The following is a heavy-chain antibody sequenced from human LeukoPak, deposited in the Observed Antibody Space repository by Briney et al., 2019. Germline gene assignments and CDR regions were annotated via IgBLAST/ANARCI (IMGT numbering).Heavy chain of an antibody. CDR2: FILMFGTA. D-gene: IGHD2-2*01. V-gene: IGHV1-69*01. Sequence: GASVKVSCKASGGTFSNYAISWVRQAPGQGLEWMGGFILMFGTADYAQRFRGRVTITADESTSTAYMELRSLRSEDTAVYYCARAYCTSTSCFHDAFDIWGQGTMVTVSS. J-gene: IGHJ3*02. CDR3: ARAYCTSTSCFHDAFDI. CDR1: GGTFSNYA.